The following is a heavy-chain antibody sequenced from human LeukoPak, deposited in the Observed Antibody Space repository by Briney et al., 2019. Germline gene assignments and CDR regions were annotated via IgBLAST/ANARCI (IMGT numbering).Heavy chain of an antibody. V-gene: IGHV3-30-3*01. CDR3: ARDSDCYNPPDY. D-gene: IGHD5-24*01. CDR1: GFTFSSYA. J-gene: IGHJ4*02. Sequence: PGGSLRLSCAASGFTFSSYAMHWVRQAPGKGLEWVAVISYDGSNKYYADCVKGRFTISRDNSKNTLYLQMNSLRAEDTAVYYCARDSDCYNPPDYWGQGTLVTVSS. CDR2: ISYDGSNK.